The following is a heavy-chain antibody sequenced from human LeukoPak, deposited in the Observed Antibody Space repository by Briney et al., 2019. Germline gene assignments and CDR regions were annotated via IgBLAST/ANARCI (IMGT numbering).Heavy chain of an antibody. CDR3: ARDRYSSSWYKDPNAFDI. V-gene: IGHV4-38-2*02. D-gene: IGHD6-13*01. Sequence: SETLSLTCTVSGYSVSSGFYWGWIRQPPGKGLEWIASIYHSGDTYYNPSLRSRVTISLDTSKNQLSLKLSSVTAADTAVYYCARDRYSSSWYKDPNAFDIWGQGTMVTVSS. CDR2: IYHSGDT. CDR1: GYSVSSGFY. J-gene: IGHJ3*02.